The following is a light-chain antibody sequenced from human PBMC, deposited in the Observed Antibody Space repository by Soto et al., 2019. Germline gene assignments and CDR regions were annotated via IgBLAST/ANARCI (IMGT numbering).Light chain of an antibody. CDR1: SSDVGTYNL. CDR3: CSHAGSDTHVV. J-gene: IGLJ2*01. V-gene: IGLV2-23*02. Sequence: QSALTQPASVSGSPGQSITISCTGSSSDVGTYNLVSWYQHFPGKAPKLIIFEVSLRPSGVSNRFSGSKSGNTASLTISGLQAEDEADYYCCSHAGSDTHVVFGGGTKLPS. CDR2: EVS.